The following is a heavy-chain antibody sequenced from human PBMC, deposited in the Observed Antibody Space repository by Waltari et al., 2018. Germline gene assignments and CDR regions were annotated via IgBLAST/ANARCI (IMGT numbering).Heavy chain of an antibody. V-gene: IGHV5-51*01. Sequence: EVQLVPSGAEVKKPGESLKISCKGSGYSFLNYLLGWVRQMPGKGLEWMGIVFPNDSDTRYSPSFQGHVTISADKSINTAYLQWSSLKASDISTYYCVRHSRGGKNYGFDYWGQGTLVTVSS. CDR3: VRHSRGGKNYGFDY. CDR2: VFPNDSDT. CDR1: GYSFLNYL. D-gene: IGHD5-18*01. J-gene: IGHJ4*02.